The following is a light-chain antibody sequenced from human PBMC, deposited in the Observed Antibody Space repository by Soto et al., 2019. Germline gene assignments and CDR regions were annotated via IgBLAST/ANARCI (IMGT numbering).Light chain of an antibody. V-gene: IGKV1-5*01. CDR3: QHYNNYSPGT. CDR2: DAS. CDR1: QSISSW. Sequence: DNQGAQARSTMSASVGDRVSITCRASQSISSWLAWYQQKPGKAPKLLIYDASSLESGVPSRFSGSGSGTEFTLTISSLQPDDFATYYCQHYNNYSPGTFAQRTKVDIK. J-gene: IGKJ1*01.